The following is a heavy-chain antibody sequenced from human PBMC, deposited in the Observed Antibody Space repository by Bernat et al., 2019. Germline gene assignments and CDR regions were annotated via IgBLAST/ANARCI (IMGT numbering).Heavy chain of an antibody. D-gene: IGHD2-2*01. CDR2: IKQDGSEK. CDR3: ARDRGYQLPLFDY. J-gene: IGHJ4*02. CDR1: GFTFSNYW. Sequence: EVQLVESGGGLVQPGGSLRLSCAASGFTFSNYWMSWVRQAPGKGLEWVANIKQDGSEKYYVDSVKGRFTISRDNAKNSLYLQMNSLRAEDTAVYYCARDRGYQLPLFDYWGQGTLVTVSS. V-gene: IGHV3-7*03.